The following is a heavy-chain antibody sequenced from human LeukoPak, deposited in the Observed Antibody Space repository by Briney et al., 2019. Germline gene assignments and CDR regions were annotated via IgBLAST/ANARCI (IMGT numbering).Heavy chain of an antibody. CDR1: GESFSGYY. Sequence: SETLSLTCAVYGESFSGYYWTWIRQPPGKGLEWIGEINHSGSSNYNPSLKSRVTISADTSKNQFSLKMKSVTAADAAVYYCARAQGTVAIDYWGQGTLVTVSS. CDR3: ARAQGTVAIDY. CDR2: INHSGSS. V-gene: IGHV4-34*01. D-gene: IGHD5-12*01. J-gene: IGHJ4*02.